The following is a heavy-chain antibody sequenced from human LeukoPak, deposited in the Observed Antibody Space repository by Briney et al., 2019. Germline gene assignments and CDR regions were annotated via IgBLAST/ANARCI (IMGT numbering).Heavy chain of an antibody. D-gene: IGHD2-8*01. V-gene: IGHV3-30*18. CDR2: ISYDGSNQ. J-gene: IGHJ6*03. Sequence: PGGSLRLSCAASGFTFSSYGMHWVRQAPGKGLEWVAVISYDGSNQYYADSVKGRFTISRDNSKNTLYLQMNSLRAEDTAVYYCANGYCTNGVCYPYYYYYMDVRGKGTTVTISS. CDR1: GFTFSSYG. CDR3: ANGYCTNGVCYPYYYYYMDV.